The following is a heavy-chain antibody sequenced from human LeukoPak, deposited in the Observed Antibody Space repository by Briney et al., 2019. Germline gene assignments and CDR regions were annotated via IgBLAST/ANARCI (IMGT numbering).Heavy chain of an antibody. Sequence: PGRSLRLSCAASGFTFSSYAMHWVRQAPGKGLEWVAVISYDGSNKYYADSVKGRFTISRDNSKNTLNLQMNSLRAEDTAVYYSARDNGAPISGGGYLDYWGQGTLVTVSS. CDR2: ISYDGSNK. D-gene: IGHD1-26*01. CDR3: ARDNGAPISGGGYLDY. V-gene: IGHV3-30*04. J-gene: IGHJ4*02. CDR1: GFTFSSYA.